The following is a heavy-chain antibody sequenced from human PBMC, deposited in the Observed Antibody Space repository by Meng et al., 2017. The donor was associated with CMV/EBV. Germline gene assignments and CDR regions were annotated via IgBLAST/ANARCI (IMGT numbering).Heavy chain of an antibody. V-gene: IGHV1-18*01. D-gene: IGHD3-3*01. CDR2: ITARNGNT. Sequence: ASVKVSCKPSGSDGMGWVRQIPGQGLEWMGSITARNGNTKYSQKFQGRLSITRDTSTNTGYMELRSLRYDDSAVYYCARLQRRLYDFSSDYYRAYSWFDSWGQGTLVTVS. CDR1: GSDG. CDR3: ARLQRRLYDFSSDYYRAYSWFDS. J-gene: IGHJ5*01.